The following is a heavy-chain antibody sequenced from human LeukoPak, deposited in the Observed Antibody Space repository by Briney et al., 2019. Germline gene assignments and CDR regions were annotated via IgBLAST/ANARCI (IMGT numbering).Heavy chain of an antibody. D-gene: IGHD3-10*01. CDR1: GFTFSSYS. V-gene: IGHV3-23*01. Sequence: GGSLRLSCAASGFTFSSYSMGWARQAPGKGLEWVSTVTGSGADTYYADAVKGRFTISRDNSKNTLYLQMNSLRAEDTAVYYCAKGRGAFDIWGQGTMVTVSS. CDR3: AKGRGAFDI. J-gene: IGHJ3*02. CDR2: VTGSGADT.